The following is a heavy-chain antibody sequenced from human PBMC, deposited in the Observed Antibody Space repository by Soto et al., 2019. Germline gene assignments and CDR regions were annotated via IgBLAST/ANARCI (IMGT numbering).Heavy chain of an antibody. CDR2: ISGSGGST. J-gene: IGHJ5*02. Sequence: GGSLRLSCAASGFTFSSYAMSWVRQAPGKGLEWVSAISGSGGSTYYADSVKGRFTISRDNSKNTLYLQMNSLRAEDTAVYYCAKSSPDVLLWFGEPWFDPWGQGTLVTVSS. D-gene: IGHD3-10*01. CDR3: AKSSPDVLLWFGEPWFDP. CDR1: GFTFSSYA. V-gene: IGHV3-23*01.